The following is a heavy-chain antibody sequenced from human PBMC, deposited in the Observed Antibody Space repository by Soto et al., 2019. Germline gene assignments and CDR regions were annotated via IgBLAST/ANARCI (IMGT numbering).Heavy chain of an antibody. CDR3: ARTGYCNSTKCYNWFGP. V-gene: IGHV3-74*03. CDR1: GFTFSNYW. CDR2: INSHGNMT. Sequence: PGGSLRLSSAAPGFTFSNYWMNWVRQAPGKGLVWVSRINSHGNMTTYADSVKGRFTITRDNAKNTLHLQMNSLRAEDTAVYYCARTGYCNSTKCYNWFGPWGQGTLVTVSS. J-gene: IGHJ5*02. D-gene: IGHD2-2*01.